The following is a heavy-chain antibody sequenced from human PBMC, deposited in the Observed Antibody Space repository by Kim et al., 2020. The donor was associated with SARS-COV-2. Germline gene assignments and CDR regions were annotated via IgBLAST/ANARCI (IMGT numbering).Heavy chain of an antibody. V-gene: IGHV3-33*03. CDR3: AKERRKYCSGGSCHLEY. D-gene: IGHD2-15*01. Sequence: VKRRFTISREKSTNTLYLQMNNLRAEDTAVYYCAKERRKYCSGGSCHLEYWGQGTLVTVSS. J-gene: IGHJ4*02.